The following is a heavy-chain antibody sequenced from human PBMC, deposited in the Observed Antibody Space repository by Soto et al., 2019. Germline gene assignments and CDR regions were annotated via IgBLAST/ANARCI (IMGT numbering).Heavy chain of an antibody. Sequence: SETLSLTCTVSGGSISSGGYYWSWIRQHPGKGLEWIGYINYIGSAYYHPSLKSRVTISVDRSKNQLSLKLSSVTAADTAVYYCARASTTVTTLDYWGQGTLVTVSS. V-gene: IGHV4-31*03. CDR3: ARASTTVTTLDY. J-gene: IGHJ4*02. CDR1: GGSISSGGYY. CDR2: INYIGSA. D-gene: IGHD4-17*01.